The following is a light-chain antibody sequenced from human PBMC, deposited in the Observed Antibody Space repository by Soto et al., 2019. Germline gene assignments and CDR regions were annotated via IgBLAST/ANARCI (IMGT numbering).Light chain of an antibody. CDR2: DAS. CDR3: QQYDNPLYT. Sequence: DIPMTQSPSSLSASVGDRVTITCQASQDISNYLNWYQQKPGKAPKLLIYDASNLETGVPSRFSGSGSGTDLTFTISSLQPEDIATYYCQQYDNPLYTFGPGTKVDIK. CDR1: QDISNY. V-gene: IGKV1-33*01. J-gene: IGKJ3*01.